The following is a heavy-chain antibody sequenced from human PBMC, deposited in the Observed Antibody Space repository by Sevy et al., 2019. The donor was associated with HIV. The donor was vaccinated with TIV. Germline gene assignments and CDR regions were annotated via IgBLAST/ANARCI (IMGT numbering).Heavy chain of an antibody. Sequence: GGSLRLSCAASGFTFSKYSMSWVRQPPGKGLEWVSTLSFGCGEINYADSVKGRFTISRDNSKRTVYLQMNNLRPEDTAVYYCAGEGGTKPNDYWGQGTLVTVSS. CDR3: AGEGGTKPNDY. D-gene: IGHD2-8*01. CDR2: LSFGCGEI. V-gene: IGHV3-23*01. CDR1: GFTFSKYS. J-gene: IGHJ4*02.